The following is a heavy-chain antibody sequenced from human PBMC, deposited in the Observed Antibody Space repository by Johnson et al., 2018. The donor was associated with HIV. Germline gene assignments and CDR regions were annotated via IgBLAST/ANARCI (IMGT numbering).Heavy chain of an antibody. J-gene: IGHJ3*01. D-gene: IGHD3-22*01. CDR2: INYDGTNT. CDR1: GFTFSSYW. CDR3: AIVVIRGDAFDL. V-gene: IGHV3-74*02. Sequence: VQLVESGGGSVKPGESLKISCAASGFTFSSYWMHCVRQVPGKGLVWVSRINYDGTNTSYADFVKGRFTISRDNAKNTLSLQMNSLRAEDTAVYYCAIVVIRGDAFDLWGQGTTVTVSS.